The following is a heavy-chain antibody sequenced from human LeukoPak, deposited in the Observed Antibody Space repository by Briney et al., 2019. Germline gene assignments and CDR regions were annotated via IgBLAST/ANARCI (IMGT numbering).Heavy chain of an antibody. J-gene: IGHJ4*02. V-gene: IGHV4-34*01. CDR1: GGSFSGYY. Sequence: NPSETLSLTCAVYGGSFSGYYWSWIRQPPGKGLEWIGEINHSGSTNYNPSLKSRVTISVDTSKNQFSLMLYSVTAADTAVYYCARQNSVSYQLRFDYWGQGTLVTVSS. D-gene: IGHD1-26*01. CDR2: INHSGST. CDR3: ARQNSVSYQLRFDY.